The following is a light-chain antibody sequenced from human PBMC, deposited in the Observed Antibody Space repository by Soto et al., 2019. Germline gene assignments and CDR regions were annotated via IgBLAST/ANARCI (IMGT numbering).Light chain of an antibody. CDR2: DAA. J-gene: IGKJ1*01. V-gene: IGKV1-39*01. Sequence: DIQMTQSPSSLSAAVGDRVTITCRASQHIRTYLNWYQHKPGKAPYLLIHDAATLQTGVPSRFSGSGSGTDFTLTISRLQPEDFATYYCQQSFVTPRTFGQGTKVDIK. CDR1: QHIRTY. CDR3: QQSFVTPRT.